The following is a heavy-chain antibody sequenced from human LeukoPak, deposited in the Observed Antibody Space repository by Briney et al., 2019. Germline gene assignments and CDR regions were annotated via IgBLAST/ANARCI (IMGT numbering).Heavy chain of an antibody. D-gene: IGHD4-23*01. Sequence: GGSLRLSCAASGFSFNTFAMHWVRQAPGKGLEWVAIISDSGSNIYYAKSVEGRFTISRDNSRNTLSLQINSLATEDTAIYYRSRGAQGSDGRTAFDHWGQGTLVTVSS. CDR3: SRGAQGSDGRTAFDH. CDR2: ISDSGSNI. J-gene: IGHJ4*02. V-gene: IGHV3-30*01. CDR1: GFSFNTFA.